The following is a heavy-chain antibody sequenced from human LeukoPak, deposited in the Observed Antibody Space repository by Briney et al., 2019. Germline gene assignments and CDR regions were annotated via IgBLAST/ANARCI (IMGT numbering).Heavy chain of an antibody. V-gene: IGHV4-34*01. J-gene: IGHJ3*02. CDR3: AKTRLYYGSGNAFDI. D-gene: IGHD3-10*01. Sequence: SETLSLTCAVYGGSSSGYYWSWIRQPPGKGLEWIGEINHSGSTNYNPSLKSRVTISVDTSKNQFSLKLSSVTAADTAVYYCAKTRLYYGSGNAFDIWGQGTMVTVSS. CDR2: INHSGST. CDR1: GGSSSGYY.